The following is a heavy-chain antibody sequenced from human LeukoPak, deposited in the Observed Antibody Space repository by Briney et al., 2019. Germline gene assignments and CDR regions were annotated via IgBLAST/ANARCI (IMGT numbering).Heavy chain of an antibody. CDR3: ARHWWGSYSGSYFFDY. CDR1: GYSISSGYY. J-gene: IGHJ4*02. D-gene: IGHD1-26*01. V-gene: IGHV4-38-2*02. CDR2: IYHSGST. Sequence: SETLSLTCTVSGYSISSGYYWGWIRQPPGKGLEWIGSIYHSGSTYYNPSLKSRVTISVDTSKNQFSLKLSSVTAADTAVYYCARHWWGSYSGSYFFDYWGQGTLVTVSS.